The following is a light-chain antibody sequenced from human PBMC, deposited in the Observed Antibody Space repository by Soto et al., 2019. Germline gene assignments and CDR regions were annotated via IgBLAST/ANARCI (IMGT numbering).Light chain of an antibody. CDR3: QQSDSVPIT. J-gene: IGKJ5*01. CDR1: QSISSY. V-gene: IGKV1-39*01. Sequence: DIQMTQSPASLYAYVGDIVTITCRASQSISSYLNWYQQKPGKAPKLLIYAASSLQSGVPSRFSGSGSGTDFTLTISSLQPEDFATYYCQQSDSVPITFGQGTRLEIK. CDR2: AAS.